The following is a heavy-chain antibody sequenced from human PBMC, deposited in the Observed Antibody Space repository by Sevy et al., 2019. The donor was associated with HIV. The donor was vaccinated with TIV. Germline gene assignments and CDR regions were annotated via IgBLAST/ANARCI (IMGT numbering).Heavy chain of an antibody. CDR1: GFTFSSYS. V-gene: IGHV3-48*02. D-gene: IGHD3-22*01. CDR2: ISSSSSTI. J-gene: IGHJ3*02. CDR3: ARDQGDYYYDSSGYSDDAFDI. Sequence: GGSLRLSCAASGFTFSSYSMNWVRQAPGKGLEWVSYISSSSSTIYYADSVKGRFTISRDNAKNSLYLQMNSLRDEDTAVYYCARDQGDYYYDSSGYSDDAFDIWGQWTMVTVS.